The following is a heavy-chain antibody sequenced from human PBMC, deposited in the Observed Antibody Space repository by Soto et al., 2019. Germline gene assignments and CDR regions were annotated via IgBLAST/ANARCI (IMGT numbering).Heavy chain of an antibody. D-gene: IGHD5-12*01. CDR2: IYYSGST. V-gene: IGHV4-31*03. CDR3: ARGRGIVATINRSLLFDY. J-gene: IGHJ4*02. Sequence: VQLQESGPGLVKPSQTLSLTCTVSGGSISSGGYYWSWIRQHPGKGLEWIGYIYYSGSTYYNPSLKSRVTRSVDTSKNQFSLKLSSVTAADTAVYYCARGRGIVATINRSLLFDYWGQGTLVTVSS. CDR1: GGSISSGGYY.